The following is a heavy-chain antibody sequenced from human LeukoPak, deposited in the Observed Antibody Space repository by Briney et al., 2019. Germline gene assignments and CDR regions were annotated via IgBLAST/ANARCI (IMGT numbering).Heavy chain of an antibody. CDR1: GFTFSSYA. D-gene: IGHD3-16*01. CDR2: ISGSGGST. Sequence: PGGSLRLSCAASGFTFSSYAMSWVRQAPGKGLEWVSAISGSGGSTYYADSVKGRFTISRDNSKNTLYLQMNSLRAEDTAVHYCAKDRNMITFGGGWGQGTLVTVSS. J-gene: IGHJ4*02. V-gene: IGHV3-23*01. CDR3: AKDRNMITFGGG.